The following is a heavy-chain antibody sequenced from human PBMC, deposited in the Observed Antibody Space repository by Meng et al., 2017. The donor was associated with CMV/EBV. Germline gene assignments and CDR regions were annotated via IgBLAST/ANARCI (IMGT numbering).Heavy chain of an antibody. Sequence: LSLTCAASGFTFSAYAMHWVRQAPGKGLEWVAVTSYDESIKYYIDSVKGRFTISRDDSKNTLYLQMNSLRLEDTAVYYCARPHVDYRHTPSSDQRLFDCWGQGTLVTVSS. V-gene: IGHV3-30-3*01. J-gene: IGHJ4*02. CDR1: GFTFSAYA. CDR2: TSYDESIK. CDR3: ARPHVDYRHTPSSDQRLFDC. D-gene: IGHD4-11*01.